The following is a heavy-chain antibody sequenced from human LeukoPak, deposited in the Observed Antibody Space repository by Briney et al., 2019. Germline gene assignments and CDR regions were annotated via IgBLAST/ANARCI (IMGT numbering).Heavy chain of an antibody. V-gene: IGHV3-74*01. CDR3: ASQPNSYGGEYYFDY. CDR2: INSDGSST. Sequence: PAGSLTLSCAASGFTFSSYWMHWLRQAPGKGLVWVSRINSDGSSTSYADSVKGRFTISRDNAKNTLYLQMNSLRAEDTAVYYCASQPNSYGGEYYFDYWGQGTLVTVSS. J-gene: IGHJ4*02. D-gene: IGHD5-18*01. CDR1: GFTFSSYW.